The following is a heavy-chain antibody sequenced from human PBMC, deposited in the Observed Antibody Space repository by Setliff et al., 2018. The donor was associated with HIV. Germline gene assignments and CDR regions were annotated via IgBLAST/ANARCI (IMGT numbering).Heavy chain of an antibody. CDR2: MFHSGST. Sequence: SETLSLTCTVSGGSISYYDWSWIRQPPGKGLEWIGYMFHSGSTNYNPSLKSRATISVDTSRNQFSLKMRSVNAADTAVYYCARGSLASCGGDRNGCAFHIWGQGTMVTVSS. CDR1: GGSISYYD. V-gene: IGHV4-59*01. CDR3: ARGSLASCGGDRNGCAFHI. D-gene: IGHD2-21*02. J-gene: IGHJ3*02.